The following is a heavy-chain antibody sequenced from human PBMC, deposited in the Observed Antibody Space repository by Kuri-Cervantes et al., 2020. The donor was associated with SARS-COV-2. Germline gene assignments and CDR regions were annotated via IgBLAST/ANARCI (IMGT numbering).Heavy chain of an antibody. CDR2: IYHSGST. CDR3: ARAGSYLDAFDI. V-gene: IGHV4-38-2*02. Sequence: SETLSLTCTVSGCSISSGYYWGWIRQPPGKGLEWIGSIYHSGSTYYNPSLKSRVTISVDTSKNQFSLKLSSVTAADTAVYYCARAGSYLDAFDIWGQGTMVTVSS. J-gene: IGHJ3*02. D-gene: IGHD1-26*01. CDR1: GCSISSGYY.